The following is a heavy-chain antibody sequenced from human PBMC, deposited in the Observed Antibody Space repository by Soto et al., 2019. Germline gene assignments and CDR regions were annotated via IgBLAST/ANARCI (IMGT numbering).Heavy chain of an antibody. CDR1: GFTFRSYG. CDR3: ARATLFAAGQYGLDV. Sequence: QVQLVESGGGVVQPGRSLRLSCTASGFTFRSYGMHWVRQAPGKGLEWVAVIWYDGSNSYYEDSVKGRFTISRDNSKNTLYFQMNSLKVEDTEIYYCARATLFAAGQYGLDVWGQGTTVTVSS. V-gene: IGHV3-33*01. CDR2: IWYDGSNS. J-gene: IGHJ6*02. D-gene: IGHD3-10*02.